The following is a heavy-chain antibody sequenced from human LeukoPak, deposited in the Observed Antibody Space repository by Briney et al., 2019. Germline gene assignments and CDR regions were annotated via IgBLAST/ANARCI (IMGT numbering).Heavy chain of an antibody. CDR3: AKDLTNSWYSGFDS. CDR1: GFTFSSYS. J-gene: IGHJ4*02. D-gene: IGHD6-13*01. V-gene: IGHV3-30*18. Sequence: PGGSLRLSCAASGFTFSSYSMDWVRQAPGKGLEWVAVISYDGSNKYYADSVKGRFTISRDNSKNTLYLQMNSLRAEETAVYYCAKDLTNSWYSGFDSWGQGTLVTVSS. CDR2: ISYDGSNK.